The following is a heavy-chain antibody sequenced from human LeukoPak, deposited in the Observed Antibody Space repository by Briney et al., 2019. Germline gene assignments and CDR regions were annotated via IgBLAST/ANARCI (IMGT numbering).Heavy chain of an antibody. CDR1: GYTFTGYA. D-gene: IGHD3-10*01. V-gene: IGHV1-3*01. J-gene: IGHJ4*02. CDR2: INAGNGNT. Sequence: ASVKVSCKASGYTFTGYAMHWVRQAPGQRLEWMGWINAGNGNTKYSQKFQGRVTITRDTSASTAYMELSSLRSEDTAVYYCARREDYYGSGSYGVDYWGQGTLVTVSS. CDR3: ARREDYYGSGSYGVDY.